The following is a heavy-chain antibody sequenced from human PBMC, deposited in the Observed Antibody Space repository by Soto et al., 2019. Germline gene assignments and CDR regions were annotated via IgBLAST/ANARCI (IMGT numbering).Heavy chain of an antibody. V-gene: IGHV3-7*04. CDR3: ARGSSAAD. CDR1: GFTFSSDR. J-gene: IGHJ4*02. D-gene: IGHD6-13*01. Sequence: EVQLVESGGGLVQPGGSLRLSCAASGFTFSSDRMSWVRQAPGKGLEWVANIKQDGSEKYYVDSVKGRFTISRDNAKNSLYLQMNSLIAEDTAVYFCARGSSAADWGQGTLVTVSS. CDR2: IKQDGSEK.